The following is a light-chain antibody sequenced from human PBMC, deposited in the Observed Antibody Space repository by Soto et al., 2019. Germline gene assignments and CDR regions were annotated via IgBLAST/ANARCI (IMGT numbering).Light chain of an antibody. CDR1: QSINIY. V-gene: IGKV1-33*01. CDR3: QQYDNLPLT. J-gene: IGKJ4*01. CDR2: DAS. Sequence: DIQMTQSPSSLSASVGDSVTLTCRASQSINIYLSWYQQKPGKAPKLLIYDASNLETGVPSRSSGSGSGTDFTFTISSLQPEDIATYYCQQYDNLPLTFGGGTKVGIK.